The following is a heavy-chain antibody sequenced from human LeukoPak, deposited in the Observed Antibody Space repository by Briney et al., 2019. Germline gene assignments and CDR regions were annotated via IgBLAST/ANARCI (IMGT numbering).Heavy chain of an antibody. CDR1: GYTFTSYG. Sequence: ASVKVSCKASGYTFTSYGISWVRQAPGQGLEWMGWISAYNGNTNYAQKLQGRVTMTTDTSTSTAYMELRSLRSDDTAVYYCARSYDSGYYDFWSDLGDYWGQGTLVTVSS. CDR2: ISAYNGNT. J-gene: IGHJ4*02. CDR3: ARSYDSGYYDFWSDLGDY. V-gene: IGHV1-18*01. D-gene: IGHD3-3*01.